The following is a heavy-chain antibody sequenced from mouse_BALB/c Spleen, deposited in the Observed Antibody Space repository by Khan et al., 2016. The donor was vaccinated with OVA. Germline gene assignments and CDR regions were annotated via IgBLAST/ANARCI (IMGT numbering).Heavy chain of an antibody. V-gene: IGHV2-9*02. Sequence: QVQLKESGPGLVAPSQSLSITCTVSGFSLTSYGVYWVRQPPGNGLEWLGVIWAGGSTNYNSALLSKLSISKDNSKSQVCLKMNSLQTDDAAICYCARLEVIWGQGTTLTVSS. J-gene: IGHJ2*01. CDR1: GFSLTSYG. D-gene: IGHD2-13*01. CDR2: IWAGGST. CDR3: ARLEVI.